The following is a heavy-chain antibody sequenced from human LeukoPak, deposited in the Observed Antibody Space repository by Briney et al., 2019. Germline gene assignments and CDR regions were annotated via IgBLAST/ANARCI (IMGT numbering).Heavy chain of an antibody. V-gene: IGHV4-39*01. CDR1: GGSISSSRYY. Sequence: PSETLSLTCTVSGGSISSSRYYWGWIRQPPGKGLEWIGTIYNSGSTYYNPSLKSRVTISVYTSKNQFSLKLTSVTAADTAVYYCARHGRTDYDILTGYYKLTTYYFDYWGQGTLVAVSS. D-gene: IGHD3-9*01. CDR2: IYNSGST. J-gene: IGHJ4*02. CDR3: ARHGRTDYDILTGYYKLTTYYFDY.